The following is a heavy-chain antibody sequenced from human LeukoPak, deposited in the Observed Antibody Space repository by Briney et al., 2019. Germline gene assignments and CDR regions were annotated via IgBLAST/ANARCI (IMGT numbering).Heavy chain of an antibody. V-gene: IGHV3-11*04. D-gene: IGHD4-17*01. Sequence: GGSLRLSCAVSGFTFSDYYMSWIRQAPGKGLEWVSYISSSATTIYYADSVKGRFTVSRDNAKNSLYLQMNSLRAEDTAVYYCARRTVTGPSFDYWGQGTLVTVSS. CDR2: ISSSATTI. CDR1: GFTFSDYY. J-gene: IGHJ4*02. CDR3: ARRTVTGPSFDY.